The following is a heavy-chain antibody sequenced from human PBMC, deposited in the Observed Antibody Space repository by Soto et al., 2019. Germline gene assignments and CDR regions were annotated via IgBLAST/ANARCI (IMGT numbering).Heavy chain of an antibody. V-gene: IGHV3-9*01. CDR2: ITWNSGIR. J-gene: IGHJ4*02. CDR1: GFKFNDYA. Sequence: EVQLVESGGGFVQPGRSLRLSCTAYGFKFNDYAMHWVRQTPGKGLEWVSVITWNSGIRDYADSVKGRFTISRDSAKNSLHLQMNSLRTEDTALYYCAKDKQISIRGGYYFAYWGQGTLVTVSS. D-gene: IGHD3-3*02. CDR3: AKDKQISIRGGYYFAY.